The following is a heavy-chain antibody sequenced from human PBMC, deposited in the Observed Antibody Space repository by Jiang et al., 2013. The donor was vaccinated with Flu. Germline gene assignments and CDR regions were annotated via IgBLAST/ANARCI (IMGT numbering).Heavy chain of an antibody. Sequence: QLLESGGGMVQPGRSLRLSCAASGFTFSNYGFHWVRQAPGKGLEWVALISSNGHNQYHAGSVEGRFTVSRDNSMDTVYLQMDSLRAGDTAVYYCARDAKGDYGDPIDYWGQGTLVTVSS. D-gene: IGHD4-17*01. J-gene: IGHJ4*02. CDR1: GFTFSNYG. CDR2: ISSNGHNQ. V-gene: IGHV3-30*03. CDR3: ARDAKGDYGDPIDY.